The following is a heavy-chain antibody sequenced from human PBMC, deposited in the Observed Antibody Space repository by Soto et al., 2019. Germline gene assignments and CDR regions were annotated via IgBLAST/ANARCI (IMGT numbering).Heavy chain of an antibody. CDR1: GGTFSSYA. Sequence: VKVSCKASGGTFSSYAISWVRQAPGQGLEWMGGIIPIFGTANYAQKFQGRVTITADESTSTAYMELSSLRSEDTAVYYCARVVGSNYRHYYYYYYGMDVWAKGPRSPSP. CDR2: IIPIFGTA. CDR3: ARVVGSNYRHYYYYYYGMDV. V-gene: IGHV1-69*01. J-gene: IGHJ6*02. D-gene: IGHD4-4*01.